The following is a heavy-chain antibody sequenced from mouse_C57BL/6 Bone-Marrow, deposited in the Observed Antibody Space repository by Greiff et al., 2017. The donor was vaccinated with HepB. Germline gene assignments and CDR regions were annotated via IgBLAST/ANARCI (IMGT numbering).Heavy chain of an antibody. D-gene: IGHD1-1*01. V-gene: IGHV14-4*01. J-gene: IGHJ2*01. CDR1: GFNIKDDY. Sequence: EVQLQQSGAELVRPGASVKLSCTASGFNIKDDYMHWVKQRPEQGLEWIGWIDPENGDTEYATKFQGKATITADTSSNTDYLQLSILTSEDTAVYYCTTDGSYFDYWGQGTTLTVSS. CDR2: IDPENGDT. CDR3: TTDGSYFDY.